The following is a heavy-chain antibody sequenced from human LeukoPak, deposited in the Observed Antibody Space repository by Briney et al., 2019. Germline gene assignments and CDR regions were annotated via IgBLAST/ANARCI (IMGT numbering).Heavy chain of an antibody. V-gene: IGHV3-30-3*01. CDR1: GFTFSPHA. J-gene: IGHJ4*02. Sequence: GGSLRLSCAASGFTFSPHAMHWVRQAPGKGLKWVAVISSDGSDKYYADSVQGRFTISRDNSKNTLYLQMNSLRAEDTAVYYCAREGDSSGYFYNFGYWGQGTLVTVSS. D-gene: IGHD3-22*01. CDR3: AREGDSSGYFYNFGY. CDR2: ISSDGSDK.